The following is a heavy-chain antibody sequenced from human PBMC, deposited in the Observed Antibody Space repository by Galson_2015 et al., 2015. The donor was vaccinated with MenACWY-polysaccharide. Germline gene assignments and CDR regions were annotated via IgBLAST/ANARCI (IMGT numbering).Heavy chain of an antibody. J-gene: IGHJ3*02. CDR2: ISHDGNSE. CDR1: GFSFSTSH. CDR3: AKEDHSSGRAPSFDI. Sequence: SLRLSCAASGFSFSTSHMHWVRQAPGRGLEWVAGISHDGNSEYYADSVKGRFTISRDNSKNMLYLQLNGLRTEDTAVYSCAKEDHSSGRAPSFDIWGQGTMVALSS. V-gene: IGHV3-30*04. D-gene: IGHD3-22*01.